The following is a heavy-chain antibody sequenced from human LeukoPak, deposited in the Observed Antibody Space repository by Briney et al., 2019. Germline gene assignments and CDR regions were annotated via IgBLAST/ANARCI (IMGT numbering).Heavy chain of an antibody. CDR2: SSGSGGIT. D-gene: IGHD1-26*01. J-gene: IGHJ6*02. CDR1: GFTFSRYV. Sequence: GSLRLSCEASGFTFSRYVMIWVRQAPGKGLEWVSGSSGSGGITSYADSVKGRFTISRDNSKNTLYLQMKSLRAEDTALYYCAKGGTESYHYYGMDVWGQGTTVTVSS. V-gene: IGHV3-23*01. CDR3: AKGGTESYHYYGMDV.